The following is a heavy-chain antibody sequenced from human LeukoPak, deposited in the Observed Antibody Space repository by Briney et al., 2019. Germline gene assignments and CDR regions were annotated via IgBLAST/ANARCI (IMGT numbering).Heavy chain of an antibody. Sequence: SETLSLTCTVSGGSISSGGYYWSWNRQPPGKGLEWIGYIYHSGSTYYNPSLKSRVTISVDRSKNQFSLKLSSVTAADTAVYYCARGAYPLPSTWGQGTLVTVSS. V-gene: IGHV4-30-2*01. CDR3: ARGAYPLPST. J-gene: IGHJ4*02. CDR1: GGSISSGGYY. CDR2: IYHSGST.